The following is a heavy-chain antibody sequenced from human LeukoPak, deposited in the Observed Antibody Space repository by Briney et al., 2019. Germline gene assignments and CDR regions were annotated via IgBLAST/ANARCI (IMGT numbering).Heavy chain of an antibody. CDR2: ISGSGGST. D-gene: IGHD2-15*01. J-gene: IGHJ4*02. V-gene: IGHV3-23*01. Sequence: PGGSLRLSCAASGFTFNKAWMTWVRQAPGKGLEWVSGISGSGGSTYYADSVKGRFTISRDNSKNTLYLQMNSLRAEDTAVYYCATVWCSSGSCYSPFDYWGQGTLVTVSS. CDR1: GFTFNKAW. CDR3: ATVWCSSGSCYSPFDY.